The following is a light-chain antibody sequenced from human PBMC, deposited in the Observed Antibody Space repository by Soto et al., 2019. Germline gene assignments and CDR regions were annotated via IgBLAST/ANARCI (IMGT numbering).Light chain of an antibody. V-gene: IGKV3-11*01. CDR3: QHRRTWPPMYT. CDR1: QSVGGF. Sequence: EIVLTQSPATLSLSPGERATLSCRSSQSVGGFLAWYQQKSGQAPRLLSYDTSKRATGIPARFSGSGSGTDFTLTSSSLEPEDFAIYHWQHRRTWPPMYTFGQGNKLEIK. CDR2: DTS. J-gene: IGKJ2*01.